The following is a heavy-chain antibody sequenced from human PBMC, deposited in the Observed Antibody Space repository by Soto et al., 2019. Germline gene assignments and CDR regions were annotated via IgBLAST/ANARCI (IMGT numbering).Heavy chain of an antibody. CDR2: ISAYNGNT. D-gene: IGHD2-2*01. V-gene: IGHV1-18*01. CDR1: GYTFTSYG. J-gene: IGHJ6*03. CDR3: ARGEIVVVPAATIYYYYYYMDV. Sequence: ASVKVSCKASGYTFTSYGISGVRQAPGQGLEWMGWISAYNGNTNYAQKLQGRVTITTDTSTSTAYMELRSLRSDDTAVYYCARGEIVVVPAATIYYYYYYMDVWGKGTTVTVSS.